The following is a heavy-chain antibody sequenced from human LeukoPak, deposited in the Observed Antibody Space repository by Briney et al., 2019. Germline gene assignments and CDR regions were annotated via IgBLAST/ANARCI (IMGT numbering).Heavy chain of an antibody. J-gene: IGHJ4*02. D-gene: IGHD6-19*01. CDR3: ARRLAMAGTLPDF. V-gene: IGHV1-8*02. CDR1: GYSFTSYA. CDR2: MNPNSGNT. Sequence: ASVKVSCKASGYSFTSYAMGWVRQAPGQGLEWMGWMNPNSGNTGYAQKFQGRVTMTRDTSITTAYMELTSLRSEDTAVYYCARRLAMAGTLPDFWGQGTLVTVSS.